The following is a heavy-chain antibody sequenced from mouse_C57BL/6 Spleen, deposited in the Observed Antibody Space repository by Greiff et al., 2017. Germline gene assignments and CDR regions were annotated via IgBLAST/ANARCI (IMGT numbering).Heavy chain of an antibody. CDR1: GFTFSDYG. CDR3: ARHSSSCYAMDY. D-gene: IGHD1-1*01. Sequence: EVQGVESGGGLVQPGGSLKLSCAASGFTFSDYGMAWVRQAPRKGPEWVAFISNLAYSIYYADTVTGRFTISRENAKNTLYLEMSSLRSEDTAMYYCARHSSSCYAMDYWGQGTSVTVSS. CDR2: ISNLAYSI. J-gene: IGHJ4*01. V-gene: IGHV5-15*01.